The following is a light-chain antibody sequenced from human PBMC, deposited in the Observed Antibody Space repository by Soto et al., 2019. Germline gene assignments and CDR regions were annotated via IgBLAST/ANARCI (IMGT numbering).Light chain of an antibody. CDR2: DAS. Sequence: IQMTQSPSTLSASVGDRVTITCRASQSISSWLAWYQQKPGKAPKLLIYDASSLESGVPSRFSGSGSGTEFTLPISSLQPDDFATYYCQKYNSYSHTFGQGTKLEIK. V-gene: IGKV1-5*01. J-gene: IGKJ2*01. CDR1: QSISSW. CDR3: QKYNSYSHT.